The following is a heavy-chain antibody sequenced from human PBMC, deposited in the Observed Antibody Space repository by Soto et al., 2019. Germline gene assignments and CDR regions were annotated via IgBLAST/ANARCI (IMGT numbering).Heavy chain of an antibody. Sequence: QVQLVESGGGWVKPGGSLRLSCAASGFTFSDYYMSWIRQAPGKGREWVSYISSSSSYTNYADSVKGRFTISRDNAKNSLYLQMNSLRAEDTAVYYCARQHAYYDILTDYWGQGTLVTVSS. J-gene: IGHJ4*02. CDR3: ARQHAYYDILTDY. CDR2: ISSSSSYT. V-gene: IGHV3-11*05. D-gene: IGHD3-9*01. CDR1: GFTFSDYY.